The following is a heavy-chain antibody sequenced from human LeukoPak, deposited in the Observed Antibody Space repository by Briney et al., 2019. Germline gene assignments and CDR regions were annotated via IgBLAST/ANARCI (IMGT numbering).Heavy chain of an antibody. CDR3: ARDARMLVSTYYFAS. V-gene: IGHV3-21*06. CDR1: GFTFSSYT. Sequence: PGGSLRLSCAASGFTFSSYTLNWVRQAPGKGLEWVSSISGPTNHIYYSDSVEGRFTISRDNAKNFLYLQMNSLRVDDTAVYYCARDARMLVSTYYFASWGQGTLVTVSS. J-gene: IGHJ4*02. D-gene: IGHD2/OR15-2a*01. CDR2: ISGPTNHI.